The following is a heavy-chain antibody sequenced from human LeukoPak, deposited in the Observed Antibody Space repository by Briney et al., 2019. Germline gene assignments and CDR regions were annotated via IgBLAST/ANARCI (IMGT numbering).Heavy chain of an antibody. CDR2: ISFDGRDK. Sequence: PGKSLRLSCAVSGFIFNNNAIHWVGQAPGKGLEWVAVISFDGRDKHHADSVKGRFTISRDNSKNTLYLQMSSLRVEDTAMYYCARDLRKSADCYFDYWGQGTLVTVSS. J-gene: IGHJ4*02. D-gene: IGHD3/OR15-3a*01. V-gene: IGHV3-30*04. CDR3: ARDLRKSADCYFDY. CDR1: GFIFNNNA.